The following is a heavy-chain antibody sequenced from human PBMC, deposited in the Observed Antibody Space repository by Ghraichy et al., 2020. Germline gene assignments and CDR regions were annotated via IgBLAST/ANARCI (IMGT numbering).Heavy chain of an antibody. CDR3: ARAAAAGTSKSAFDI. CDR2: IIPIFGTA. Sequence: SVKVSCKASGGTFSSYAISWVRQAPGQGLEWMGGIIPIFGTANYAQKFQGRVTITADESTSTAYMELSSLRSEDTAVYYCARAAAAGTSKSAFDIWGQGTMVTVSS. J-gene: IGHJ3*02. CDR1: GGTFSSYA. V-gene: IGHV1-69*13. D-gene: IGHD6-13*01.